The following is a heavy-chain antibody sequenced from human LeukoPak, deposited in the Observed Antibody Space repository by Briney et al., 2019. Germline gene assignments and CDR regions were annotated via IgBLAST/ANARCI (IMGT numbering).Heavy chain of an antibody. CDR1: GFTLSSYS. Sequence: GGSLRLSCAASGFTLSSYSMNWVRQAPGKGLEWISYINSDIYSNTIYYADTVKGRFTISRDNGKNSLYLQMNSLRDEDTAVYYCARVTRITIFGVVIRRWFDPWGQGTLVTVSS. CDR3: ARVTRITIFGVVIRRWFDP. D-gene: IGHD3-3*01. J-gene: IGHJ5*02. CDR2: INSDIYSNTI. V-gene: IGHV3-48*02.